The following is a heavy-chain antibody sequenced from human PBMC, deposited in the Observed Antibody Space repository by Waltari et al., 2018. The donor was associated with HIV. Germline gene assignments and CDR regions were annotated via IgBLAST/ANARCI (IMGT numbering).Heavy chain of an antibody. J-gene: IGHJ6*02. CDR3: ANIVVVPAANYGMDV. CDR2: IYYSGST. V-gene: IGHV4-39*01. Sequence: QLQLQESGPGLVKPSETLSLTCTVSGGSIRSSSYYCGWIRQPPGKGLEWIGSIYYSGSTYNNPSLKSRVTISVGTSKNQFSLKLSSVTAADTAVYYCANIVVVPAANYGMDVWGQGTTVTVSS. D-gene: IGHD2-2*01. CDR1: GGSIRSSSYY.